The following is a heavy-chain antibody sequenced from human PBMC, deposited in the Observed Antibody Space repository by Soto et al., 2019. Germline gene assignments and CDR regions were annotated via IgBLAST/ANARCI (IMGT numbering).Heavy chain of an antibody. CDR2: MNPNSGNT. V-gene: IGHV1-8*01. CDR1: GYTFTSYD. Sequence: ASVKVSCKASGYTFTSYDINWVRQATGQGLEWMGWMNPNSGNTGYAQKFQGRVTMTRNTSISTAYMELSSLRSEDTAVYYCARRFWFIAPEWFDPWGQGTLVTVSS. D-gene: IGHD3-10*01. J-gene: IGHJ5*02. CDR3: ARRFWFIAPEWFDP.